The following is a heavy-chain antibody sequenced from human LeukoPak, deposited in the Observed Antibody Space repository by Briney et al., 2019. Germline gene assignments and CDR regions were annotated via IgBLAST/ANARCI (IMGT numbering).Heavy chain of an antibody. D-gene: IGHD2-2*01. CDR1: GGSISSYY. V-gene: IGHV4-59*08. Sequence: PSETLSLTCTVSGGSISSYYWSWIRQPPGKGLEWIGYIFYSGSTNYSPSLKSRVTISVDTSKNQFSLKLSSVTAADTAVYYCARLSVVPAAMQFYYYYHMDVWGKGTTVTVSS. CDR2: IFYSGST. J-gene: IGHJ6*03. CDR3: ARLSVVPAAMQFYYYYHMDV.